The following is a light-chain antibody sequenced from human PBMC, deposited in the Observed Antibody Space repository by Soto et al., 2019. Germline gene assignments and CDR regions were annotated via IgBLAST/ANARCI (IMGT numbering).Light chain of an antibody. CDR3: QQYYSNPLT. CDR1: QSLNSNY. CDR2: WAS. V-gene: IGKV4-1*01. J-gene: IGKJ4*01. Sequence: EIVLTQSPGTLSLSPGERATLSCRASQSLNSNYLAWYQQKPGQPPKLLIYWASTRESGVPDRFSGSGSGTDFTLTISSLQAEDVAVYYCQQYYSNPLTFGGGTKVDIK.